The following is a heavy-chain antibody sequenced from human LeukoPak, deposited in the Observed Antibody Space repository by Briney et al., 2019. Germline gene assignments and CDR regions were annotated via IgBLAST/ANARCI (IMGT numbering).Heavy chain of an antibody. D-gene: IGHD3-22*01. V-gene: IGHV1-69*04. J-gene: IGHJ5*02. CDR1: VGTFSSYA. Sequence: SVNVSCKSSVGTFSSYAISWVRPPPGQGLEWMGRIIPILGKANYSQKFQGRVTITADKSTSTAYMDVNSQRSEDTAVYYFAXXTYYYDSSGYYPSWGQGTLVTVSS. CDR3: AXXTYYYDSSGYYPS. CDR2: IIPILGKA.